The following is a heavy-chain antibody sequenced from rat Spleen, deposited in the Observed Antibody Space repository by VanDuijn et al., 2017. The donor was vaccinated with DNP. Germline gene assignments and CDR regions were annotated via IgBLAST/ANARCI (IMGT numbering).Heavy chain of an antibody. CDR3: ARLGIYYGFNYGY. V-gene: IGHV5S10*01. Sequence: EVQLVESGGGLVQPGRSLKLSCAASGFTFSDYYMAWVRQAPKTGLEWVATIIYDGRRSYYRDSVKGRFTISRDNAKNTLYLQMDSLRSEDTATYYCARLGIYYGFNYGYWGQGVMVTVSS. CDR2: IIYDGRRS. CDR1: GFTFSDYY. D-gene: IGHD1-11*01. J-gene: IGHJ2*01.